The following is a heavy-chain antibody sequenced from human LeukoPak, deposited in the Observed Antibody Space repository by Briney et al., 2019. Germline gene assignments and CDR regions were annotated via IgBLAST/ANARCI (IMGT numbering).Heavy chain of an antibody. CDR2: INTKTGNP. D-gene: IGHD3-10*01. J-gene: IGHJ4*02. CDR1: GYAFTSYS. CDR3: ARDTTVGSGSPLDY. Sequence: ASVKVSCKTSGYAFTSYSMNWVRQAPGQGLEWMGWINTKTGNPAYAQGFTGRFVFSLDTSVSTACLEISSLKAEDTAVYYCARDTTVGSGSPLDYWGQGTQITVSS. V-gene: IGHV7-4-1*02.